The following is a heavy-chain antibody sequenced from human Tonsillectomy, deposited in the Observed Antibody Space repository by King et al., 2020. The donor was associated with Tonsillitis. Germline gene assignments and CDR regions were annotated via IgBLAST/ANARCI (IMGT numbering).Heavy chain of an antibody. CDR3: ARDPYYYDSSGYYAKYYFDY. CDR1: GYTFTSYY. CDR2: INPSGGST. J-gene: IGHJ4*02. V-gene: IGHV1-46*01. Sequence: QLVQSGAEVKKPGASVKVSCKASGYTFTSYYMNWVRQAPGQGLEWMGIINPSGGSTSYAQKFQGRVTMTRDTSTSTVYMELSSLRSEDTAVYYCARDPYYYDSSGYYAKYYFDYRGQGTLVTVSS. D-gene: IGHD3-22*01.